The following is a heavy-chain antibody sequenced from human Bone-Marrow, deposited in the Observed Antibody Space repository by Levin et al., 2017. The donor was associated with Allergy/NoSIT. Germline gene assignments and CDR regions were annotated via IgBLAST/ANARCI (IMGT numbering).Heavy chain of an antibody. J-gene: IGHJ6*03. D-gene: IGHD2-15*01. V-gene: IGHV4-31*03. CDR3: ASDACRGDGCYHPYYFYMDV. CDR1: GGSISSGSYY. CDR2: IHYSGTT. Sequence: SETLSLTCSVSGGSISSGSYYWSWIRQHPGTGLEWIGYIHYSGTTYSIPSLRSRVTISLDTAKNQYSLKLSSVTAADTAVYYCASDACRGDGCYHPYYFYMDVWGEGTTVTVSS.